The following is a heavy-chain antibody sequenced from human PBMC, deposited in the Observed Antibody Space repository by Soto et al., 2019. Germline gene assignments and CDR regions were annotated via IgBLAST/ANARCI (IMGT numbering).Heavy chain of an antibody. V-gene: IGHV3-15*01. CDR2: IPSNSEGGTT. CDR3: TTVDAVVLN. CDR1: GFTFSNAW. Sequence: GGSLRLSCAASGFTFSNAWMSWVRQAPGKGLEWVGRIPSNSEGGTTDYAAPVKGRFAISRDDSNSILYLEMNSLRSEDTAVYYCTTVDAVVLNWGQGLLVTVSS. J-gene: IGHJ4*02. D-gene: IGHD6-19*01.